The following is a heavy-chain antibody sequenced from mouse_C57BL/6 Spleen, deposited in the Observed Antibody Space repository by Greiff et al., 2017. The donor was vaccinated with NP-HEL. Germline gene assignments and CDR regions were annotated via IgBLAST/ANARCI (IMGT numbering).Heavy chain of an antibody. Sequence: EVQLQQSGPELVKPGASVKISCKASGYTFTDYYMNWVKQSHGKSLEWIGDINPNNGGTSYNQKFKGKATLTVDKSSITAYMELRSLTSEDSAVYYCARGWYFDVWGTGSTVTVSS. CDR1: GYTFTDYY. J-gene: IGHJ1*03. CDR2: INPNNGGT. CDR3: ARGWYFDV. V-gene: IGHV1-26*01.